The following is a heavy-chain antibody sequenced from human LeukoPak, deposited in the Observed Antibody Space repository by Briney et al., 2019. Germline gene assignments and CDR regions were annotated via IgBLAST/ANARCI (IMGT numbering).Heavy chain of an antibody. D-gene: IGHD6-13*01. CDR2: IYYSGST. CDR1: GGSISSSSYY. J-gene: IGHJ4*02. CDR3: ARHFVAEQQLADY. Sequence: SETLSLTCTVSGGSISSSSYYWGWIRQPPGKGLEWIGSIYYSGSTYYNPSLKSRVTISVDTSKNQFSLKLSSVTAADTAVYYCARHFVAEQQLADYWGQGTLVTVSS. V-gene: IGHV4-39*01.